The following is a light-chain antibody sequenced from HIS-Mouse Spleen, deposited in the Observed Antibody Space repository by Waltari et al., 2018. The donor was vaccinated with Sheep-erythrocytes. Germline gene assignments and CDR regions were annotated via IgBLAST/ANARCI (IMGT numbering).Light chain of an antibody. CDR3: SSYAGSNNYV. CDR2: EVS. Sequence: QSALTQPPSASGSPGQSVTISCTGTSSNFGGYNYVSGYQQHPGKAPKLMIYEVSKRPSGVPDRFSGSKSGNTASLTVSGPQAEDEADYYCSSYAGSNNYVFGTGTKVTVL. J-gene: IGLJ1*01. V-gene: IGLV2-8*01. CDR1: SSNFGGYNY.